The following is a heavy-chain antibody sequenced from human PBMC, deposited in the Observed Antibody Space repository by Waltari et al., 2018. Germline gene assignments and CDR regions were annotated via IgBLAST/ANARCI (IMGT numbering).Heavy chain of an antibody. Sequence: QVHLQESGPGLVKPSQTLSLTCSISDDSINTGPFYFTWIRQYPGKGLEWLGYVDNTGSPSYNPSLRSRFSISVDTSRRHFSLKLMSVTAADTASYFCAISSSGGNYFDYWGRGTLVTVSS. CDR2: VDNTGSP. D-gene: IGHD6-6*01. J-gene: IGHJ4*02. CDR1: DDSINTGPFY. CDR3: AISSSGGNYFDY. V-gene: IGHV4-31*03.